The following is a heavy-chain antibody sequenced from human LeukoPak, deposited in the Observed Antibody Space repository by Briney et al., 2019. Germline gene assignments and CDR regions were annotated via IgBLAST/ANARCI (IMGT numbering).Heavy chain of an antibody. Sequence: GGSLGLSCAASGFTFSSYEMNWVRQAPGKGLEWVSYISSSGSTIYYADSVKGRFTISRDNAENSLYLQVNSLRDEDTAVYYCARNPSRVGIDYWGQGTLVTVSS. CDR3: ARNPSRVGIDY. J-gene: IGHJ4*02. CDR2: ISSSGSTI. D-gene: IGHD1-26*01. CDR1: GFTFSSYE. V-gene: IGHV3-48*03.